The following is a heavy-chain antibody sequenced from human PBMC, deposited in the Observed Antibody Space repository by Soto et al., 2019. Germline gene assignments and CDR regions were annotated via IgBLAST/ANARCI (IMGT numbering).Heavy chain of an antibody. CDR3: ARYPNPTVAGLPFDL. D-gene: IGHD6-19*01. CDR2: TRQDGGQE. J-gene: IGHJ4*02. Sequence: VQLVESGGGLVQPGGSLRLSCAASGFTFSSYWMSWVRQAPGKGLEWVAHTRQDGGQEYYVDSVKGRFTISRDNAKNSLYLQMNSLRVEDTAVYYCARYPNPTVAGLPFDLWGQGTLVTVSS. CDR1: GFTFSSYW. V-gene: IGHV3-7*03.